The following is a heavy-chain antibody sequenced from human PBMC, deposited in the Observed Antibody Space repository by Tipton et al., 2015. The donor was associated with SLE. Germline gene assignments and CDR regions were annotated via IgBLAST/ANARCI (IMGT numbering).Heavy chain of an antibody. CDR1: GFTFSTHG. Sequence: RSLRLSCAASGFTFSTHGIHWVRQAPGKGLEWVALIWYDGTKQYYADSVKGRFTISRENSKNTLYLQMNSLRVEDTAVYYCAKDFWEEGLFDYWGQGTLVTVSS. D-gene: IGHD3-10*01. CDR3: AKDFWEEGLFDY. CDR2: IWYDGTKQ. V-gene: IGHV3-33*06. J-gene: IGHJ4*02.